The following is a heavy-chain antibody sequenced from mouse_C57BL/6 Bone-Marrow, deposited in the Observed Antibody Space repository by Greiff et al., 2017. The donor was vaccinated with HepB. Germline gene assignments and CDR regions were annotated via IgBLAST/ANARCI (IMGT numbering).Heavy chain of an antibody. CDR1: GYTFTSYW. D-gene: IGHD2-3*01. J-gene: IGHJ3*01. CDR3: ARGSGYYAAY. Sequence: VHLQQPGAELVKPGASVKMSCKASGYTFTSYWITWVKQRPGQGLEWIGDIYPVSGSTNYNEKFKSKATLTVDTSSSTAYMQLSSLTSEDSAVYYCARGSGYYAAYGSQGTLDTVSA. V-gene: IGHV1-55*01. CDR2: IYPVSGST.